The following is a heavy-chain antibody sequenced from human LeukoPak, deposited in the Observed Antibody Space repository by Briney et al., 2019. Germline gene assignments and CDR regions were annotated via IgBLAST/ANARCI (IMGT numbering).Heavy chain of an antibody. CDR2: INHSGST. D-gene: IGHD2-2*02. CDR3: ARGHGLIWGYCSSTSCSTYWFDP. V-gene: IGHV4-34*01. J-gene: IGHJ5*02. Sequence: SETLSLTCAVYGGSFSGYYWSWIRQPPGKGLEWIGEINHSGSTNYNPSLKSRVTISVDTSKNQFSLKLSSVTAADTAVYYCARGHGLIWGYCSSTSCSTYWFDPWGQGTLVTVSS. CDR1: GGSFSGYY.